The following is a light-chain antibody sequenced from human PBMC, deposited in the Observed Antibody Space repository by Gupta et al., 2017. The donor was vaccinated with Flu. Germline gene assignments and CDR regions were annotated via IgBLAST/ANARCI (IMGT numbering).Light chain of an antibody. J-gene: IGKJ4*01. CDR3: QQTYDYRSIS. V-gene: IGKV1-39*01. CDR1: QSVRSY. CDR2: AAS. Sequence: DIQMTQSPSSLSASVGDRVTITCRASQSVRSYLHWYQQKPGRAPRLLIYAASSWHSGVPSRFSGSGYGTHFTLTISRRQPEDFASYYCQQTYDYRSISFGRGTKV.